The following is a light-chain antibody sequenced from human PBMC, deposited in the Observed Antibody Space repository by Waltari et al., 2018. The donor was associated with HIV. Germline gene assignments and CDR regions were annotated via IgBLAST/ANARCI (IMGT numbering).Light chain of an antibody. J-gene: IGKJ3*01. CDR1: PNIINY. V-gene: IGKV1-39*01. Sequence: DIQITQSPSPLSASVGGRVSISVRSSPNIINYLDWYQQKPGRAPQLLISWGSIRQCGVPARFSASGSGTDFTLTISGLQPEDFATYYCQQTYSLPLTFGPGTKLDLK. CDR3: QQTYSLPLT. CDR2: WGS.